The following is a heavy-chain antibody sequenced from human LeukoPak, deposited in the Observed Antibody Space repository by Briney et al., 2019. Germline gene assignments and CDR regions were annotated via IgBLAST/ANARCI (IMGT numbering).Heavy chain of an antibody. CDR2: VNHSGST. CDR1: GGSFSGYY. CDR3: ASGDLNYDILTGSSYYYYGMDV. V-gene: IGHV4-34*01. J-gene: IGHJ6*02. D-gene: IGHD3-9*01. Sequence: SETLSLTCAVYGGSFSGYYWSWIRQPPGKGLEWIGDVNHSGSTNYNPSLKSRVTISVDTSKNQFSLKLSSVTAADTAVYYCASGDLNYDILTGSSYYYYGMDVWGQGTTVTVSS.